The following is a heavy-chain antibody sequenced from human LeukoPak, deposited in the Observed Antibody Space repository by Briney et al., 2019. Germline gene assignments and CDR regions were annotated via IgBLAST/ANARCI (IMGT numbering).Heavy chain of an antibody. CDR1: GLTFSSYG. D-gene: IGHD3-16*01. CDR2: IVASGGST. J-gene: IGHJ5*02. Sequence: PGGSLRLSCAASGLTFSSYGMSWVRQAPGKGLECVAGIVASGGSTFYADSVRGRFTVSRDNSQDTLFLQMNSLRAEDTAMYYCAKLNGPAVITFGGVTRFDPWGQGTLVTVSS. V-gene: IGHV3-23*01. CDR3: AKLNGPAVITFGGVTRFDP.